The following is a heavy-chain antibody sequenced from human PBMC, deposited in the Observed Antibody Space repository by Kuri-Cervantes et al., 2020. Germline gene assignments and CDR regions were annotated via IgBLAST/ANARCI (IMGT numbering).Heavy chain of an antibody. Sequence: GGSLRLSCAASGFTFSVFWMHWVRQVPGKGLVWVSRINGDGSDRQCAESVRGRFTLSRDNAKNTVYLQMNSLRAEDTAVYYCARDLVYGSGSLDHWGQGTLVTVSS. CDR3: ARDLVYGSGSLDH. CDR1: GFTFSVFW. CDR2: INGDGSDR. J-gene: IGHJ4*02. V-gene: IGHV3-74*03. D-gene: IGHD3-10*01.